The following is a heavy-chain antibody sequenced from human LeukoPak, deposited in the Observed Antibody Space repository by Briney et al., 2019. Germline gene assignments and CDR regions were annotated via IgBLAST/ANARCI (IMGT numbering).Heavy chain of an antibody. Sequence: GGPLRLSCAASGFTFDDYGMTSVPHAPGKGLGGVSGINWNGGSTGYADSVKGRFTISRYNAKNSLYLQMNSVRVEDTDVYYCAKLVGTGTTPTDYWGQGTLVTVSS. CDR1: GFTFDDYG. CDR3: AKLVGTGTTPTDY. D-gene: IGHD1-1*01. J-gene: IGHJ4*02. V-gene: IGHV3-20*04. CDR2: INWNGGST.